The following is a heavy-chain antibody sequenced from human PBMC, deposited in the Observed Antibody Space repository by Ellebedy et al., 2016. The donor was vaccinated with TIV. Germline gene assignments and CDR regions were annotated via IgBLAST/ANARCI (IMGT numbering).Heavy chain of an antibody. CDR3: ARLQYCSGGSCYSGWFDP. D-gene: IGHD2-15*01. V-gene: IGHV5-10-1*01. CDR1: GYSFTSYW. J-gene: IGHJ5*02. CDR2: IDPSDSYT. Sequence: GESLKISXKGSGYSFTSYWISWVRQMPGKGLEWMGRIDPSDSYTNYSPSFQGHVTISADKSISTAYLQWSSLKASDTAMYYCARLQYCSGGSCYSGWFDPWGQGTLVTVSS.